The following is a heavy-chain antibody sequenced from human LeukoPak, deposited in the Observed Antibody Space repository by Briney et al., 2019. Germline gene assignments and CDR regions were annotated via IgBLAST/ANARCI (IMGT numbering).Heavy chain of an antibody. D-gene: IGHD3-10*01. Sequence: GESLKISCKGSGYTFTGYYMHWVRQAPGQGLEWMGWISPTSGGTNYAQKFQGRVTMTRDTSISTAYMELRRLRSDDTAVYYCAREAYASGSFRTDYYYMDVWGKGTTVTISS. CDR2: ISPTSGGT. J-gene: IGHJ6*03. CDR3: AREAYASGSFRTDYYYMDV. V-gene: IGHV1-2*02. CDR1: GYTFTGYY.